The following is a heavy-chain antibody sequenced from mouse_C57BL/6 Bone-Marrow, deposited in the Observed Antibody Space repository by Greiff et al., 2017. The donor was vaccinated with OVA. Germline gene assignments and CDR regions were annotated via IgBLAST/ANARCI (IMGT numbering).Heavy chain of an antibody. CDR3: ARCGLRRRGVVGFAY. J-gene: IGHJ3*01. D-gene: IGHD2-4*01. V-gene: IGHV1-55*01. CDR2: IYPGSGST. Sequence: VQLQQPGAELVKPGASVKMSCKASGYTFTSYWITWVKQRPGQGLEWIGDIYPGSGSTNYNAKFKSKATLTVDTSSSTAYMQLSSLTSEDSAVYYCARCGLRRRGVVGFAYWGQGTLVTVSA. CDR1: GYTFTSYW.